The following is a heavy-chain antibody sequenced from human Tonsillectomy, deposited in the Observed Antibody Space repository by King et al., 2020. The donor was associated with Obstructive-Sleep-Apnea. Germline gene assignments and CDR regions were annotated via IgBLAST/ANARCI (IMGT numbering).Heavy chain of an antibody. Sequence: LQLQESGPGLVKPSETLSLTCTVSGDSISSYYWSWIRQPPGKGLEWIGYVYYIGSTKYNPSLKSRVTISLDTSKNQFSLKLSSVTAADTAVYYCARNTEHYYYYGMDVWGQGTTVTVSS. V-gene: IGHV4-59*08. J-gene: IGHJ6*02. D-gene: IGHD1-26*01. CDR3: ARNTEHYYYYGMDV. CDR2: VYYIGST. CDR1: GDSISSYY.